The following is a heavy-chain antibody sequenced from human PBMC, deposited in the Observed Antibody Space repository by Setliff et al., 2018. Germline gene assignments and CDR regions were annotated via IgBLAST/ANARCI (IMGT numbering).Heavy chain of an antibody. Sequence: GGSLRLSCAASGFTFSTHSMSWVRQAPGKGLEWVSAISGDSASIYYGDSVKGRFTISRDNSKNALYLQMNSLRAEDTAIYYCANHNPARWAVTGTPLDYWGQGTPVTVSS. D-gene: IGHD6-19*01. V-gene: IGHV3-23*01. CDR1: GFTFSTHS. J-gene: IGHJ4*02. CDR2: ISGDSASI. CDR3: ANHNPARWAVTGTPLDY.